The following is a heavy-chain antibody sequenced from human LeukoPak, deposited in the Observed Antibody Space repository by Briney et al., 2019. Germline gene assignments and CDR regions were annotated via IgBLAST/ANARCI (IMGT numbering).Heavy chain of an antibody. V-gene: IGHV4-34*01. CDR1: GFTFSRYA. J-gene: IGHJ4*02. D-gene: IGHD1-20*01. CDR2: INHSGST. Sequence: GSLRLSCAASGFTFSRYAMNWVRQAPGKGLEWIGEINHSGSTNYNPSLKSRVTISVDTSKNQFSLKLSSVTAADTAVYYCARGRREKRITGPRNDYWGQGTLVTVSS. CDR3: ARGRREKRITGPRNDY.